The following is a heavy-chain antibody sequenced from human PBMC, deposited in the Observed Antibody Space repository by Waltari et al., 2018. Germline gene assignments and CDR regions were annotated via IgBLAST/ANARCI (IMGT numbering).Heavy chain of an antibody. D-gene: IGHD3-3*01. V-gene: IGHV4-59*01. CDR2: IYYSGST. CDR1: GGSISSYY. J-gene: IGHJ4*02. CDR3: ARDKGYYGY. Sequence: QLQLQESGPGLVKPSETLSLTCTVSGGSISSYYWSWIRQPPGKGLEWIGYIYYSGSTNYNPSLKSRVTISVDTSKNQFSLKLSSVTAADTAVYYCARDKGYYGYWGQGTLVTVSS.